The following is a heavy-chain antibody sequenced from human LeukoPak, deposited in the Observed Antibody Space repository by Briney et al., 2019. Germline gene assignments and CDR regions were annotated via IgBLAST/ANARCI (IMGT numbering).Heavy chain of an antibody. CDR1: GFTFSSYD. Sequence: GGSLRLSCAASGFTFSSYDMSWVRQAPGKGLEWVSAISGSGGSTYYADSVKGRFTISRDNSKNTLYLQMNSLRAEDTAVYYCAKDGIAAAGTGYFDYWGQGTLVTVSS. CDR2: ISGSGGST. J-gene: IGHJ4*02. CDR3: AKDGIAAAGTGYFDY. V-gene: IGHV3-23*01. D-gene: IGHD6-13*01.